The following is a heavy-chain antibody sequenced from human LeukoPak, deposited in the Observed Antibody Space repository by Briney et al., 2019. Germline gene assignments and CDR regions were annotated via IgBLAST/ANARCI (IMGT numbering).Heavy chain of an antibody. CDR3: AREEYFTYYYGSGSYFAY. J-gene: IGHJ4*02. D-gene: IGHD3-10*01. CDR2: IYSSGST. Sequence: SETLSLTCAVYGGSFSGYFWSWIRQPAGKGLEWIGRIYSSGSTNYNPSLKSRVSMSADMSKNLVSLNLSSVTAADTAVYYCAREEYFTYYYGSGSYFAYWGQGTLVTVSS. CDR1: GGSFSGYF. V-gene: IGHV4-4*07.